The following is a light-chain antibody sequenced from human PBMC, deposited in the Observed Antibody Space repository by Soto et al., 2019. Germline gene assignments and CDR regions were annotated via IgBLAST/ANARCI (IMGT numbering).Light chain of an antibody. CDR2: EVT. J-gene: IGLJ2*01. CDR1: SSDVGGYDY. Sequence: QSVLTQPPSASGSPGQSVAISCTGTSSDVGGYDYVSWYQQHPGKAPKLMIYEVTKRPSGVPDRFSGSKSGNTASLTVSGLQAEDEADYYCSSYGGNNNLLFGGGTKLTV. CDR3: SSYGGNNNLL. V-gene: IGLV2-8*01.